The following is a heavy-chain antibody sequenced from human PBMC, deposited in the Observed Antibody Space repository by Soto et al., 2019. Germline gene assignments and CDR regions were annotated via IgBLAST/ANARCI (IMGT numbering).Heavy chain of an antibody. CDR1: GFTFDDYG. J-gene: IGHJ5*02. CDR3: ASLYCSGGSCLS. CDR2: INWNGGST. Sequence: GGSLRLSCAASGFTFDDYGMSWVRQAPGKGLEWVSGINWNGGSTGYADSVKGRFTISRDDAKNSLYLQMNSLRAEDTALYYCASLYCSGGSCLSWGQGTLVTVSS. D-gene: IGHD2-15*01. V-gene: IGHV3-20*04.